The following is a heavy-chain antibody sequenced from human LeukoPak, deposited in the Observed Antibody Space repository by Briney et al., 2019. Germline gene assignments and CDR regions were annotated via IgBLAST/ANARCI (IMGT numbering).Heavy chain of an antibody. CDR3: AKDRPASHGSGSLTDY. Sequence: PGGSLRLSCAASGFTFSSYGRSWVRQAPGKGLEWVSAISGSGTGTYYADSVKGRFTISRDNSKSTIYLQMNSLRAEDTAVYYCAKDRPASHGSGSLTDYWGQGTLVTVST. D-gene: IGHD3-10*01. CDR2: ISGSGTGT. V-gene: IGHV3-23*01. CDR1: GFTFSSYG. J-gene: IGHJ4*02.